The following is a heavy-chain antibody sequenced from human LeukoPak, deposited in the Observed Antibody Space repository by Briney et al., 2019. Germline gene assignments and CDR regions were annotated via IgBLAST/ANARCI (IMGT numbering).Heavy chain of an antibody. Sequence: GESLKISCKGSGYRFTSYWIGWVRQMPGKGLEWMGIIYPGDSDTRYSPSFQGQVTISADKFISTAYLQWSSLKASDTAMYYCARTSYYYGSGSSYYYYMDVWGKGTTVTISS. CDR1: GYRFTSYW. D-gene: IGHD3-10*01. CDR3: ARTSYYYGSGSSYYYYMDV. V-gene: IGHV5-51*01. J-gene: IGHJ6*03. CDR2: IYPGDSDT.